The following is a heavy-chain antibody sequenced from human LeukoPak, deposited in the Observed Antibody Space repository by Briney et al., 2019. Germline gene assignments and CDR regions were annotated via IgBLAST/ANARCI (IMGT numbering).Heavy chain of an antibody. D-gene: IGHD6-13*01. Sequence: SETLSLTCPVSGDSISSRSNYWGWIRQPPGKGLEWIGCIYYNGNTYYNPSLRSRGTISLDTSKNQFSLKVTSVTAADTAVYYCGGVRKSGTAIDYWGPGTLVPVSS. CDR1: GDSISSRSNY. CDR3: GGVRKSGTAIDY. J-gene: IGHJ4*02. CDR2: IYYNGNT. V-gene: IGHV4-39*07.